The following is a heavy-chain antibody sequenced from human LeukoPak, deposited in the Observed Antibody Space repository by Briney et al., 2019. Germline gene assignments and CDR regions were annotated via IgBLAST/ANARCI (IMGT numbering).Heavy chain of an antibody. Sequence: GGSLRLSCAASGFTFSSYSMNWVRQAPGKGLEWVSYISSSGSTIYYADSVKGRFTISRDNAKNSLYLQMNSLRAEDTAVYYCARVPHDYGDYGPFDYWGQGTLVTVSS. V-gene: IGHV3-48*04. CDR2: ISSSGSTI. D-gene: IGHD4-17*01. CDR1: GFTFSSYS. CDR3: ARVPHDYGDYGPFDY. J-gene: IGHJ4*02.